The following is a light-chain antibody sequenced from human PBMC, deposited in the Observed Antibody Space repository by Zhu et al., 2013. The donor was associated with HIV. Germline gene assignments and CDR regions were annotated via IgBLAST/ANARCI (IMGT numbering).Light chain of an antibody. CDR3: QQVNAFPLT. J-gene: IGKJ4*01. V-gene: IGKV1-12*01. Sequence: DIQMTQSPSSVSASVGDRVTITCRASQDISSWLVWYQQKPGKAPKLLIYAASTLQGGVPPRFSGSGSGTDFTLTISSLQPDDFATYYCQQVNAFPLTFGGGTKVEI. CDR2: AAS. CDR1: QDISSW.